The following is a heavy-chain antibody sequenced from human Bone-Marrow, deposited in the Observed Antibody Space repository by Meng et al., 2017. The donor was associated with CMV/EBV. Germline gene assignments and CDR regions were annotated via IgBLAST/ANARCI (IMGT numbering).Heavy chain of an antibody. CDR1: GFTFSNYW. D-gene: IGHD3-3*01. V-gene: IGHV3-74*01. Sequence: LSLTCAASGFTFSNYWMHWVRQAPGKGLVWVSHINSDGSSTSYADSVKGRFTISRDNTRNTLFLQMNSLRAEDTAVYYCARDRDFWSAYYGMDVWGQGTTVTVSS. J-gene: IGHJ6*02. CDR2: INSDGSST. CDR3: ARDRDFWSAYYGMDV.